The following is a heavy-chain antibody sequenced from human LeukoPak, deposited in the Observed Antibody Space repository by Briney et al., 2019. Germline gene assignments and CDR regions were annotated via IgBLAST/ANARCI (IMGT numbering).Heavy chain of an antibody. V-gene: IGHV3-33*01. J-gene: IGHJ4*02. D-gene: IGHD1-26*01. Sequence: GRSLRLSCAASGFTFSTYGLHWVRQAPGKGLEWVAVIWYDGSNKYYADSVKGRFTISRDNSKNTLYLQMNSLRAEDTAIYYCARGYYASDYWGQGTLVTVSS. CDR2: IWYDGSNK. CDR1: GFTFSTYG. CDR3: ARGYYASDY.